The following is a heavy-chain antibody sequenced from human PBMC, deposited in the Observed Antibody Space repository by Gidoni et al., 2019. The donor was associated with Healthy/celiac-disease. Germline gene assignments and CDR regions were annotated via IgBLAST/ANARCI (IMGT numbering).Heavy chain of an antibody. CDR3: ARVPYCGGDCSLYYFDY. J-gene: IGHJ4*02. V-gene: IGHV3-74*01. Sequence: EVQLVESGGGLVQPGGSLSLSCAASVFTFSTYWMHWVRQTPGTGLVWVSRINNARSSKIYADSVKGRFTISRDNAKNTLYLQMNSLRAEDTAVYYCARVPYCGGDCSLYYFDYWGQGTLVTVSS. CDR2: INNARSSK. CDR1: VFTFSTYW. D-gene: IGHD2-21*02.